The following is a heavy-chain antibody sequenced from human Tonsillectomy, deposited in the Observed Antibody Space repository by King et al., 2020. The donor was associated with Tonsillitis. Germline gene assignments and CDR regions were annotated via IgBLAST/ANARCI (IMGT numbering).Heavy chain of an antibody. J-gene: IGHJ3*02. Sequence: VQLVESGGGLVKPGGSLRLSCAASGFTFSDYYMSWIRQAPGKGLEWVSYISSSSSYTNYADSVKGRFTISRDNAKNSLYLQMNSLRAEDTAGYYCARVCDYDILTGYPDAFDIWGQGTMVTVSS. V-gene: IGHV3-11*05. D-gene: IGHD3-9*01. CDR3: ARVCDYDILTGYPDAFDI. CDR1: GFTFSDYY. CDR2: ISSSSSYT.